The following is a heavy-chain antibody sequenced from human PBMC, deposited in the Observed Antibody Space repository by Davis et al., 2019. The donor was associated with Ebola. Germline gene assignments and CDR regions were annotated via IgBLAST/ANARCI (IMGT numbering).Heavy chain of an antibody. V-gene: IGHV3-48*02. Sequence: GESLKISCAASGFTFSGSSMNWVRQAPGKGLEWVSHIIGGTSATCYADSVKGRFTISRDNVKNSLYLQMNSLRDEDRAVYYCARGVDYGFEIWGQGTMVTVSS. CDR3: ARGVDYGFEI. CDR2: IIGGTSAT. D-gene: IGHD2-21*02. J-gene: IGHJ3*02. CDR1: GFTFSGSS.